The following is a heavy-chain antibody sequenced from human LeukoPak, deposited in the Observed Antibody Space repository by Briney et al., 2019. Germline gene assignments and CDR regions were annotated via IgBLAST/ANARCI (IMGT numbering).Heavy chain of an antibody. CDR1: GGSISTYY. CDR3: AREVQHGSFDI. CDR2: IYYSGST. V-gene: IGHV4-59*01. Sequence: SETLSLTCTVSGGSISTYYWSWIRQPPGKGLEWISYIYYSGSTNYNPSLKSRVTISVDTSKNQFSLKLSSVTAADTAVYYCAREVQHGSFDIWGQGTMVTVSS. J-gene: IGHJ3*02.